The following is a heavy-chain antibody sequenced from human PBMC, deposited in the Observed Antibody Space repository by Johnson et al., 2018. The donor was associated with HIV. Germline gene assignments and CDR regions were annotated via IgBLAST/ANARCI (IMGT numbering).Heavy chain of an antibody. D-gene: IGHD2-21*01. J-gene: IGHJ5*02. CDR2: ISYDGSNK. CDR3: ARDPSCGGDCYPSVSFP. CDR1: GFTFSSYA. Sequence: QVQLVESGGGVVQPGRSLRLSCAASGFTFSSYAMHWVRQAPGKGLEWVAVISYDGSNKYYADSVKGRFTISRDNSKNTLYLQMNSLRAEDTAVYYCARDPSCGGDCYPSVSFPRG. V-gene: IGHV3-30*04.